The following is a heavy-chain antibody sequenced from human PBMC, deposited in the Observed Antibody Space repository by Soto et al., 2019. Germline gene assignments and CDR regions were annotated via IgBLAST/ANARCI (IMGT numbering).Heavy chain of an antibody. CDR1: GVSITSSNYY. CDR2: IQYSETT. J-gene: IGHJ5*01. V-gene: IGHV4-39*01. D-gene: IGHD2-2*01. Sequence: QMQLQESGPGLVKPSETLSLTCTVSGVSITSSNYYWAWTRRSPGKGLEWIGSIQYSETTHSNPSLERGVIISVGTSNNQLSPKLRSVTAADTAVYNGAMHFVTLPAGRPLDWFVLWGQATLVSVSS. CDR3: AMHFVTLPAGRPLDWFVL.